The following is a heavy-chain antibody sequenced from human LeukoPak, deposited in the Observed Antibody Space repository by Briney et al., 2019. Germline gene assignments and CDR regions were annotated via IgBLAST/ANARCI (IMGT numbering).Heavy chain of an antibody. V-gene: IGHV4-34*01. J-gene: IGHJ5*02. D-gene: IGHD6-13*01. CDR2: INHRGST. CDR1: GGSFSGYY. Sequence: SETLSLTCAVYGGSFSGYYWSGVRQPPGKGLERIGEINHRGSTNYNPSIKSRVTISVDTSKNQFSLNLTSVTAADTAVYYCARLYIGGYSRSTNYNWFDPWGQGPLVTVSS. CDR3: ARLYIGGYSRSTNYNWFDP.